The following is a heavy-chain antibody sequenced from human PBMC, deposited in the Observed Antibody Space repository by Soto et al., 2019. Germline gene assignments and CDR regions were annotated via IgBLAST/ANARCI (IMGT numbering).Heavy chain of an antibody. V-gene: IGHV5-51*01. D-gene: IGHD1-26*01. CDR1: GYSFTSYW. J-gene: IGHJ6*02. CDR3: ARSDGGGSYPYYLYGMDV. CDR2: IYPGDSDT. Sequence: GESLKISCKGSGYSFTSYWIGWVRQMPGKGLEWMGIIYPGDSDTRYSPSFQGQVTISADKSISTAYLQWSSLKASDTAMYYCARSDGGGSYPYYLYGMDVWGQGTTVTVSS.